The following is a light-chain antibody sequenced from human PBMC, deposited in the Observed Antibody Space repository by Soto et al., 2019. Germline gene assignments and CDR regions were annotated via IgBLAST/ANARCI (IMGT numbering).Light chain of an antibody. V-gene: IGKV1-9*01. J-gene: IGKJ4*01. CDR1: QDINSY. Sequence: DIQLTQSPSFQSSSVGDRVTITCLASQDINSYLAGYKQKPGKVPKLLVYGASTLQHGGPSRFSGSQSGTEFTLTISSLQTEDFATYYCQQLNTYPLIVRGGTEVEI. CDR2: GAS. CDR3: QQLNTYPLI.